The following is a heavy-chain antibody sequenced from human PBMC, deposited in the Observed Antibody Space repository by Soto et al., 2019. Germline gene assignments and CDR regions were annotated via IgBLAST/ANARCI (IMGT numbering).Heavy chain of an antibody. CDR3: ARDSPYYDSSGYCPDCPIQH. CDR2: ISAYNGNT. V-gene: IGHV1-18*01. CDR1: GYTLTSYG. Sequence: ASVKGSCKASGYTLTSYGISWVRQAPGQGLEWMGWISAYNGNTNYAQKLQGRVTMTTDTSTSTAYMELRSLRSDDTAVYYCARDSPYYDSSGYCPDCPIQHWGQGTLVTVSS. D-gene: IGHD3-22*01. J-gene: IGHJ1*01.